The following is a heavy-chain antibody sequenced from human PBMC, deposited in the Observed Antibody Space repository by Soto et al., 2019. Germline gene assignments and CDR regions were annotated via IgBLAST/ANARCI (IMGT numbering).Heavy chain of an antibody. CDR2: MFYSGLT. V-gene: IGHV4-39*01. D-gene: IGHD2-15*01. CDR1: GYSVTSSDYY. CDR3: APLSVSLSGPYGIHV. J-gene: IGHJ6*02. Sequence: TSETLSLTCSVSGYSVTSSDYYWAWIRQPPGKGLEWIGSMFYSGLTHYNPSLKSRVTLSVDTSKNQFSVRLNSVTAADTAVYYCAPLSVSLSGPYGIHVWGQGTTVTVSS.